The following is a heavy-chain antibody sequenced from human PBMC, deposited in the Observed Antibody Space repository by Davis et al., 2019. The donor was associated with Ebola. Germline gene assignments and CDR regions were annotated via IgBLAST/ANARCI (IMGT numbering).Heavy chain of an antibody. D-gene: IGHD3-3*01. V-gene: IGHV1-18*04. CDR1: GYTFTNYG. Sequence: ASVKVSCKASGYTFTNYGFSWVRQASGQGLEFMGWISAYNGNTNYVQKFQGSVTMTTDTRTTTAYMELRSLRSDDTAVYYCAVGGDFWSGYYEPDIDYWGQGTLVTVSS. J-gene: IGHJ4*02. CDR2: ISAYNGNT. CDR3: AVGGDFWSGYYEPDIDY.